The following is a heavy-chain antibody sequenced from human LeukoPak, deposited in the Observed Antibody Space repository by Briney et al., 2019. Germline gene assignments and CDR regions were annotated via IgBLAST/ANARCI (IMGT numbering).Heavy chain of an antibody. CDR2: VSADGSST. D-gene: IGHD2-15*01. V-gene: IGHV3-74*01. Sequence: GGSLRLSCVASGFSFRSYWMHWVRQVPGKGLVWVSRVSADGSSTSYADAVKGRFTISRDNAKNRVDLQMSGLRAEDTAIYYCTRDKYGGTFDPWGQGTLVTVSS. J-gene: IGHJ5*02. CDR3: TRDKYGGTFDP. CDR1: GFSFRSYW.